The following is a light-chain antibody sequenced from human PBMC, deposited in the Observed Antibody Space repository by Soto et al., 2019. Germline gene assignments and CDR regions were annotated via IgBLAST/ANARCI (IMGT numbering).Light chain of an antibody. Sequence: DIQMTQSPSSLSASVGDRVTITCRASQNIGNYLNWYQQKPGKAPNLLIYGASNLQSGVPSRFSGTGSVTDFTLTINNLQPEDFATYYCQQSYTAVFAFGPGTKVDLK. CDR1: QNIGNY. J-gene: IGKJ3*01. V-gene: IGKV1-39*01. CDR3: QQSYTAVFA. CDR2: GAS.